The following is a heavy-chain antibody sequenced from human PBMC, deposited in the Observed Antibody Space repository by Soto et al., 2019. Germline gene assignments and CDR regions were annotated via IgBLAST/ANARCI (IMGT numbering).Heavy chain of an antibody. CDR3: ARDLAAAEYPYYYGPGPLYGMDV. CDR1: GYTFTSYG. CDR2: ISAYNGNT. D-gene: IGHD3-10*01. Sequence: ASVKVSCKASGYTFTSYGISWVRQAPGQGLEWMGWISAYNGNTNYAQKLQGRVTMTTDTSTSTAYMELRSLRSDDTAVYYCARDLAAAEYPYYYGPGPLYGMDVWGQGTTVTVSS. V-gene: IGHV1-18*04. J-gene: IGHJ6*02.